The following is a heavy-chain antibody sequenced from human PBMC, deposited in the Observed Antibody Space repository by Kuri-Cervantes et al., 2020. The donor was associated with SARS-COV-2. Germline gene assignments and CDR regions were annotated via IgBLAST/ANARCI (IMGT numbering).Heavy chain of an antibody. CDR2: IYPGDSDT. Sequence: GESLKISCKGSGYSFTSYWIGWVRQMPGKGLEWMGIIYPGDSDTRYSPSFQGQVTISRDNSKNTLYLQMNSLRAEDTAVYYCAKARKSKEWIEDFGYWGQGTLVTVSS. CDR1: GYSFTSYW. CDR3: AKARKSKEWIEDFGY. V-gene: IGHV5-51*01. J-gene: IGHJ4*02. D-gene: IGHD3-3*01.